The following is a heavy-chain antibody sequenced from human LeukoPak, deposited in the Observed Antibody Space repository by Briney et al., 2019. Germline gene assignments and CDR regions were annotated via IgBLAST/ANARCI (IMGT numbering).Heavy chain of an antibody. J-gene: IGHJ4*02. D-gene: IGHD1-26*01. CDR2: IYYTGST. CDR3: ARHAIVGATIGY. V-gene: IGHV4-39*01. Sequence: GSLRLSCAASGFTFSDYYMSWIRQPPGKGLEWIGSIYYTGSTYYNPSLKSRVTISVDTSKNQFSLKLSSVTAADTAVYYCARHAIVGATIGYWGQGTLVTVSS. CDR1: GFTFSDYY.